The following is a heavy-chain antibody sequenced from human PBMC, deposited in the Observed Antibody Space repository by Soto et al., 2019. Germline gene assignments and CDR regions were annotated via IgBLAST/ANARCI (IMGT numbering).Heavy chain of an antibody. CDR1: GGSISSYY. CDR3: ARSQAAAATFDY. D-gene: IGHD6-13*01. V-gene: IGHV4-59*08. Sequence: QVQLQESGPGLVKPSETLSLTCTVSGGSISSYYWSWIRQPPGKGLEWIGYIYYSGSTNYNPSLNSRXXIXVXXSKTQFSLKLSSVTAADTAVYYCARSQAAAATFDYWGQGTLVTVSS. CDR2: IYYSGST. J-gene: IGHJ4*02.